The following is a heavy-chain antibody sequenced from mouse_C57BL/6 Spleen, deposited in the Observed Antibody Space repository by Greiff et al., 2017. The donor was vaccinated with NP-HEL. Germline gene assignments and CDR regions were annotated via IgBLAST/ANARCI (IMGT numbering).Heavy chain of an antibody. V-gene: IGHV3-6*01. CDR1: GYSITSGYY. CDR2: ISYDGSN. Sequence: EVQLQESGPGLVKPSQSLSLTCSVTGYSITSGYYWNWIRQFPGNKLEWMGYISYDGSNNYNPSLKNRISITRDTSKNQFFLKLNSVTTEDTATYYCARGGLDYSPYYAMDYWGQGTSVTVSS. CDR3: ARGGLDYSPYYAMDY. J-gene: IGHJ4*01. D-gene: IGHD2-12*01.